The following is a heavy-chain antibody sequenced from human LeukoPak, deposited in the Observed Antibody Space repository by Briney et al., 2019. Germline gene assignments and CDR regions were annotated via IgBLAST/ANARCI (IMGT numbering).Heavy chain of an antibody. Sequence: PSETLSLTCAVYGGSFRGYYWSWIRQPPGKGLEWIGEINHSGSTNYNPSLKSRVTISVDTSKNQFSLKLSSVTAADTAVYYCARWVGYCSSTSCYMDYWGQGTLVTVSS. CDR2: INHSGST. D-gene: IGHD2-2*02. CDR3: ARWVGYCSSTSCYMDY. V-gene: IGHV4-34*01. CDR1: GGSFRGYY. J-gene: IGHJ4*02.